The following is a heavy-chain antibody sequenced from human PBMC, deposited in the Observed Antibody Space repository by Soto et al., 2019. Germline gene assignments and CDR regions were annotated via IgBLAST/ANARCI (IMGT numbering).Heavy chain of an antibody. CDR2: IYWDDDK. CDR3: AHKGGRGAGMDV. D-gene: IGHD2-15*01. CDR1: GFSVSTSGVG. Sequence: QITLKESGPTLVKPTQTLTLTCTFSGFSVSTSGVGVAWIRQPPGKALEWLALIYWDDDKRYSPFLQSRVTIXKXPSKNTVVLTMTNMDAVDTATYYCAHKGGRGAGMDVWGQGTTVTVSS. V-gene: IGHV2-5*02. J-gene: IGHJ6*02.